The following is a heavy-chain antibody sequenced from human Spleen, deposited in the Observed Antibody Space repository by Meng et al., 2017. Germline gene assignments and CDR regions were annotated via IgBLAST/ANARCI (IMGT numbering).Heavy chain of an antibody. V-gene: IGHV3-21*04. CDR1: GFTFGSYS. J-gene: IGHJ4*02. CDR2: ISSSSTYM. CDR3: AKEIRPNDY. Sequence: GESLKISCSASGFTFGSYSMNWVRPAPGKGLEWVSSISSSSTYMYYADSVKGRFTISRDNAKNSLYLQMNSLRAEDTAIYYCAKEIRPNDYWGQGTLVTVSS. D-gene: IGHD5-24*01.